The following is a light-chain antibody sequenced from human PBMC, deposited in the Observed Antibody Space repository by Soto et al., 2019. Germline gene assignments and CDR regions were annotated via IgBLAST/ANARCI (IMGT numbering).Light chain of an antibody. CDR1: QSVSSTF. Sequence: EIVLTQSPGTLSLSPGERATLSCRASQSVSSTFLAWYQHKPGQAPRLLIYGVSTRATGIPDRFSGSGSGTYFNLTISRLEPEEFAVYYCQQYGCSPGTFDQGTNVQIK. J-gene: IGKJ1*01. V-gene: IGKV3-20*01. CDR3: QQYGCSPGT. CDR2: GVS.